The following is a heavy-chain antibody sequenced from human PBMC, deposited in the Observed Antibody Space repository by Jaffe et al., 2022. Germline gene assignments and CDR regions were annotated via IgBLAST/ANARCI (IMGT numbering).Heavy chain of an antibody. CDR1: GFTFSSYW. Sequence: EVQLVESGGGLVQPGGSLRLSCAASGFTFSSYWMSWVRQAPGKGLEWVANIKQDGSEKYYVDSVKGRFTISRDNAKNSLYLQMNSLRAEDTAVYYCARTKMASRIGAFDYWGQGTLVTVSS. CDR3: ARTKMASRIGAFDY. CDR2: IKQDGSEK. J-gene: IGHJ4*02. V-gene: IGHV3-7*05. D-gene: IGHD3-10*01.